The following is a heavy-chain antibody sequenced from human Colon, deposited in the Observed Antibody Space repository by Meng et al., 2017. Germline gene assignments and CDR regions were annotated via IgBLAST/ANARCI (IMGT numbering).Heavy chain of an antibody. Sequence: SETLSLTYAVYGGSFSGYYWSWIRQPPGKGLEWIGEINHSGSTNYNPSLKSRVTISVDTSKNQFSLKLSSVTAADTAVYYCARVGGEYSSGGAYYFDYWGQGTLVTVSS. CDR2: INHSGST. D-gene: IGHD6-19*01. CDR3: ARVGGEYSSGGAYYFDY. CDR1: GGSFSGYY. J-gene: IGHJ4*02. V-gene: IGHV4-34*01.